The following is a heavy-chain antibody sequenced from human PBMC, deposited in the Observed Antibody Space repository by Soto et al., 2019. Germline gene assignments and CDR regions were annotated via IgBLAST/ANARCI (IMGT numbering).Heavy chain of an antibody. J-gene: IGHJ4*02. CDR2: ISYDGSNK. CDR3: AKAYDSSGYRRWPFDY. CDR1: GFTISSYG. V-gene: IGHV3-30*18. D-gene: IGHD3-22*01. Sequence: GGSLRLSCAASGFTISSYGMHWVRQAPGKGLEWVAVISYDGSNKYYADSVKGRFTISRDNSKNTLYLQMNSLRAEDTAVYYCAKAYDSSGYRRWPFDYWGQGTLVTVSS.